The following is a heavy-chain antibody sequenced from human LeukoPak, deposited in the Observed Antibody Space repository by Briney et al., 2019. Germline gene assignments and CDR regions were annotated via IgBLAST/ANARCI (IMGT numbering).Heavy chain of an antibody. CDR1: GASPSSKSAA. D-gene: IGHD3-10*01. Sequence: PPQTRSPTCAISGASPSSKSAAWDWTRHPPWRGREWLGRTHFRAKWYNDYAVSVKSRITINPDTSKNQFSLQLNSVTPEDTAAYYCAGEGITMVRGVIITAGFDPWGQGTLVTVSS. J-gene: IGHJ5*02. V-gene: IGHV6-1*01. CDR3: AGEGITMVRGVIITAGFDP. CDR2: THFRAKWYN.